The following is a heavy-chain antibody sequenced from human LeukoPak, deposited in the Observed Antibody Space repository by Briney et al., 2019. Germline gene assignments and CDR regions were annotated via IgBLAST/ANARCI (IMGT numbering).Heavy chain of an antibody. D-gene: IGHD3-9*01. CDR3: AKGVKVPLLRYFSYYMDV. Sequence: GGSLRLSCAAPGLTFNDYGMHWFRQAPGKGLEWLAFMGYDGSNRNYADSVKGRFTISRDNSKNTLYLQMNSLRAEDTAVYYCAKGVKVPLLRYFSYYMDVWGKGTTVTISS. CDR1: GLTFNDYG. V-gene: IGHV3-30*02. CDR2: MGYDGSNR. J-gene: IGHJ6*03.